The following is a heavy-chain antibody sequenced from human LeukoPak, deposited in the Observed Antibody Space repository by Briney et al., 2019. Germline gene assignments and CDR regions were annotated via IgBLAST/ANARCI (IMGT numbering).Heavy chain of an antibody. J-gene: IGHJ3*02. CDR3: ARGYYYDSSGYPRDDAFDI. V-gene: IGHV3-7*01. Sequence: GGSLRLSCAASGFTFSTQWMSWVRQAPGKGLEWVAIVNQGGTQKYYVDSVKGRFTISRDNAENSLYLQMNSLRAEDTAVYYCARGYYYDSSGYPRDDAFDIWGQGTMVTVSS. CDR2: VNQGGTQK. CDR1: GFTFSTQW. D-gene: IGHD3-22*01.